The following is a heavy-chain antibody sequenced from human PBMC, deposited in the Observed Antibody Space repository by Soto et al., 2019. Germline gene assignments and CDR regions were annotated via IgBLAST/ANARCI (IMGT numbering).Heavy chain of an antibody. J-gene: IGHJ3*02. Sequence: QVQLQESGPGLVKPSETLSLTCTVSGGSISSYSWSWIGQPPGRGLEWIGYIYYSGSTNYNPSLKSRVTISVDTSKNQFSLKLSSVTAADTAVYYCAREAIWFGDAFDIWGQGTMVTVSS. D-gene: IGHD3-10*01. V-gene: IGHV4-59*01. CDR3: AREAIWFGDAFDI. CDR1: GGSISSYS. CDR2: IYYSGST.